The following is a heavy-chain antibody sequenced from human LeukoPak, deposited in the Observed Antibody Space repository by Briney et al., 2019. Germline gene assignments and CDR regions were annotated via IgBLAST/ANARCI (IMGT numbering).Heavy chain of an antibody. CDR2: ISSSGSTI. D-gene: IGHD1-26*01. CDR1: GFTFSDYY. Sequence: GGSLRLSCAASGFTFSDYYMRWIRQAPGKGLEWVSYISSSGSTIYYADSVKGRFTISRDNAKNSLYLQMNSLRAEDTAVYYCARVSGSSEYYFDYWGQGTLVTVSS. CDR3: ARVSGSSEYYFDY. V-gene: IGHV3-11*04. J-gene: IGHJ4*02.